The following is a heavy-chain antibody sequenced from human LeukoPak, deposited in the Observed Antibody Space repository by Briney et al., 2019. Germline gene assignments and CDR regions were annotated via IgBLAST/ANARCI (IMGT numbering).Heavy chain of an antibody. CDR3: ARDETDIVVVPAAANLYYFDY. CDR1: GYTFTGYY. CDR2: INPNSGGT. J-gene: IGHJ4*02. V-gene: IGHV1-2*02. D-gene: IGHD2-2*01. Sequence: GASVKVSCKASGYTFTGYYMHWVRQAPGQGLEWTGWINPNSGGTNYAQKFQGRVTMTRDTSISTAYMELSRLRSDDTAVYYCARDETDIVVVPAAANLYYFDYWGQGTLVTVSS.